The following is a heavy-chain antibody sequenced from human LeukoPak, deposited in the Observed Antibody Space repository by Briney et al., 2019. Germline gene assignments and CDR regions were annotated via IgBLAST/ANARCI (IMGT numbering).Heavy chain of an antibody. CDR2: ISYDGSNK. CDR1: GFTFSSYA. CDR3: ARGRYYYGSGTSMDV. J-gene: IGHJ6*02. D-gene: IGHD3-10*01. V-gene: IGHV3-30-3*01. Sequence: GGSLRLSCAASGFTFSSYAMHWVRQAPGKGLEWVAVISYDGSNKYYADSVKGRFTISRDNSKNTLYLQMNSLRAEDTAVYYCARGRYYYGSGTSMDVWGQGTTVTASS.